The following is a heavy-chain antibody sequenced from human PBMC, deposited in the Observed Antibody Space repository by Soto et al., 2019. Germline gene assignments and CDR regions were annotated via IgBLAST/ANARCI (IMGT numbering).Heavy chain of an antibody. D-gene: IGHD5-12*01. CDR1: GGSISISNW. Sequence: PSETLSVTCAFSGGSISISNWWSCFRQPPVKGLEWIVEIYHSGSTNYNPSLKSRVTISVDKSKNQFSLKLSSVTAADTAVYYCAKITVRRVDTINYYGMDVWGQGTTVTVSS. CDR2: IYHSGST. CDR3: AKITVRRVDTINYYGMDV. J-gene: IGHJ6*02. V-gene: IGHV4-4*02.